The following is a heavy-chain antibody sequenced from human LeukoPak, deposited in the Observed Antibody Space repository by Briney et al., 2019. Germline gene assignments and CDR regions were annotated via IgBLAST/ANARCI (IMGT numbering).Heavy chain of an antibody. D-gene: IGHD1-26*01. CDR3: ARLFHPALSGNYPFDY. CDR2: IYYSGST. Sequence: SETLSLTRTVSGGSINSYYWSWIRQPPGKGLEWIAYIYYSGSTSYNPSLKSRVTISVDTSKNQFSLKLNSVTAADTAMYYCARLFHPALSGNYPFDYWGQGTLVTVSS. CDR1: GGSINSYY. J-gene: IGHJ4*02. V-gene: IGHV4-59*01.